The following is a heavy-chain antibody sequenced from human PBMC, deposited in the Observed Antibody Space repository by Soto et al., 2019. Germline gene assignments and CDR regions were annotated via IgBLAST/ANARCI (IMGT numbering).Heavy chain of an antibody. CDR3: ARVVPAGGTPYYFDY. CDR1: GGSISSGDYY. J-gene: IGHJ4*02. Sequence: PSETLSLNCTVSGGSISSGDYYWSWIRQPPGKVLEWIGYIYYRWSTYYNPSLKSRVTISVDTSKNQFTLKLSSVTAAHTAGYYCARVVPAGGTPYYFDYWGQGTLVTVSS. V-gene: IGHV4-30-4*01. CDR2: IYYRWST. D-gene: IGHD6-13*01.